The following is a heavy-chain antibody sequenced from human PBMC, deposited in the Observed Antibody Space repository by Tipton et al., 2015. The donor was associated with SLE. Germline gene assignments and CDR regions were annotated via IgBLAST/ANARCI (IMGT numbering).Heavy chain of an antibody. J-gene: IGHJ5*02. CDR1: GGSISSYY. V-gene: IGHV4-59*01. Sequence: TLSLTCTVSGGSISSYYWSWIRQPPGKGLEWIGYIYYSGSTNYNPSLKSRVTISVDRSKNQFSLKLSSVTAADTAVYYCARELGIENWFDPWGQGTLVTVSS. CDR3: ARELGIENWFDP. CDR2: IYYSGST. D-gene: IGHD7-27*01.